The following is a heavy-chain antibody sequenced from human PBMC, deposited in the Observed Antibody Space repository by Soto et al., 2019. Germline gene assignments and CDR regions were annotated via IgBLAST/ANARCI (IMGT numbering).Heavy chain of an antibody. J-gene: IGHJ6*02. Sequence: QVQLVQSGAEVKKPGSSVKVSCKASGGTFSSYAISWVRQAPGQGLEWMGGIIPIFGTANYAQKFQGRVTITADESTSTAYMELSSLRSEDTAVYYCARYRGGTNSALEGKVYYYYYGMDVWGQGTTVTVSS. CDR1: GGTFSSYA. CDR3: ARYRGGTNSALEGKVYYYYYGMDV. V-gene: IGHV1-69*01. D-gene: IGHD1-26*01. CDR2: IIPIFGTA.